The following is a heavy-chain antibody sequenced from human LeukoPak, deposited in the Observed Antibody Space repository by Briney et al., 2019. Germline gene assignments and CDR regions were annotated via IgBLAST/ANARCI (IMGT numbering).Heavy chain of an antibody. CDR3: RGYCSSTSCYGAFDI. J-gene: IGHJ3*02. D-gene: IGHD2-2*01. Sequence: PSETLSLTCTVSGGSISSSSYYWGWTRQPPGKGLEWIGGIYYSGSTYYNPSLKSRVTIPVDTSKNQFSLKLSSVTAADTAVYYCRGYCSSTSCYGAFDIWGQGTMVTVSS. V-gene: IGHV4-39*07. CDR2: IYYSGST. CDR1: GGSISSSSYY.